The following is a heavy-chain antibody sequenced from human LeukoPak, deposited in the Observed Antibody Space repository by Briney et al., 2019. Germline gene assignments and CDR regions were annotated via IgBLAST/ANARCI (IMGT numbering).Heavy chain of an antibody. Sequence: PGRSLSLSCAASGFTFSSYAMHWVRQAPGKGLEWVAVISYDGSNKYYADSVKGRFTISRDNSKNTLYLQMNSLRAEDTAVYYCARDPKYYGSGWGYFDYWGQGTLVTVSS. J-gene: IGHJ4*02. CDR3: ARDPKYYGSGWGYFDY. CDR2: ISYDGSNK. V-gene: IGHV3-30-3*01. CDR1: GFTFSSYA. D-gene: IGHD3-10*01.